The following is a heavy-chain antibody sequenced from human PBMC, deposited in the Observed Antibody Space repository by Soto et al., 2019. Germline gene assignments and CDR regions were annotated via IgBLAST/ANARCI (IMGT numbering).Heavy chain of an antibody. V-gene: IGHV3-23*01. CDR3: AKLYWNPRYFDY. Sequence: GSLRLSCAASGFTFTAVAMTWVRQAPGIGLEWVSTITDSGGSTDYADSVKGRFTISRDNSKSTLYLQMNNLRADDTAVYYCAKLYWNPRYFDYWGQGARVTVSS. CDR2: ITDSGGST. D-gene: IGHD1-1*01. CDR1: GFTFTAVA. J-gene: IGHJ4*02.